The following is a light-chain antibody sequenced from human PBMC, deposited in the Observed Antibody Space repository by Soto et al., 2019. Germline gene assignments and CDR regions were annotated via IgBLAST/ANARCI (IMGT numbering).Light chain of an antibody. CDR2: EAT. CDR1: SSDIGSYNL. J-gene: IGLJ2*01. Sequence: QSALTQPASVSGSPGQSITISCTGTSSDIGSYNLVSWYQQHPGKAPKLMIYEATKRPSGVSNRFSGSKSGNTASLTISGLQAEDEADYYCCLYASSSTFIFGRGTKLTVL. V-gene: IGLV2-23*02. CDR3: CLYASSSTFI.